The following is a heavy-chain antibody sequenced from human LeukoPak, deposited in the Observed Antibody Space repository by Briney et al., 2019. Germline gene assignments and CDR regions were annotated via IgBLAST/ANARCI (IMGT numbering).Heavy chain of an antibody. CDR1: GFTVSSNY. J-gene: IGHJ4*02. D-gene: IGHD5/OR15-5a*01. V-gene: IGHV3-53*01. Sequence: PGGSLRLSCAASGFTVSSNYMSWVRQAPGKGLEWVSVIYSGGSTYYADSVKGRFTISRDNSKNTLYLQMNSLRAEDTAVYYCARVVSMRWYYFDYWGQGTLVTVSS. CDR2: IYSGGST. CDR3: ARVVSMRWYYFDY.